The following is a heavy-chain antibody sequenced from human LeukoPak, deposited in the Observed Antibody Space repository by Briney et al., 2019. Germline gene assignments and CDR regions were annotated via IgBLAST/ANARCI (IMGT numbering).Heavy chain of an antibody. Sequence: RPGGSLRLSCEASGFRFGDYYMAWIRQAPGKGLEWISWMSSRSGTTQYADSMKGRFTISRDNAMNSLYLQMNSLTAEDTAVYYCATDGTPERITIFSHYFDSWGQGTLVTVSS. CDR1: GFRFGDYY. V-gene: IGHV3-11*01. D-gene: IGHD3-9*01. CDR2: MSSRSGTT. J-gene: IGHJ4*02. CDR3: ATDGTPERITIFSHYFDS.